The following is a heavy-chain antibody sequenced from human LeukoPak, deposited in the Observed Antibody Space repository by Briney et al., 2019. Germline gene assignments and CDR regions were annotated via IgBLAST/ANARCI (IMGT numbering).Heavy chain of an antibody. V-gene: IGHV3-11*01. Sequence: KPGGSLRLSCEASGFTFSDFYMTWIRQAPGKGLGWLAYISDTGNTIYYANSVKGRFTISRDNAKTSLYLQINNLRAEDTAIYYCARTYDYENSGPRQRWFDPWGQGTLVTVSS. CDR2: ISDTGNTI. J-gene: IGHJ5*02. CDR1: GFTFSDFY. D-gene: IGHD3-22*01. CDR3: ARTYDYENSGPRQRWFDP.